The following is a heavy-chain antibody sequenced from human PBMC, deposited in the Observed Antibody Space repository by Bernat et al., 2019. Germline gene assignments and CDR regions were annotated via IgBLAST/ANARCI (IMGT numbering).Heavy chain of an antibody. D-gene: IGHD3-10*01. Sequence: QVQLQESGPGLVKPSQTLSLNCTVSGGSISSGGYYWSWIRQHPGKGLEWIGYIYYSGSTYYNPSLKSRVTISVDTSKNQFSLKLSSVNAADTAVYYCARGGNGSESYHDAFDIWGQGTMVTVSS. CDR3: ARGGNGSESYHDAFDI. V-gene: IGHV4-31*03. CDR2: IYYSGST. J-gene: IGHJ3*02. CDR1: GGSISSGGYY.